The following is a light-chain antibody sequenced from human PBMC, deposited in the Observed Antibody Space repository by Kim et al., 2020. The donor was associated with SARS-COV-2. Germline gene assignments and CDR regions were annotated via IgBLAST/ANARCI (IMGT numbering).Light chain of an antibody. CDR1: QSISSSS. CDR2: GAS. V-gene: IGKV3-20*01. J-gene: IGKJ4*01. CDR3: QQYGSSPLT. Sequence: SPGESATRACRASQSISSSSLAWYQQKPGQAPRLLIYGASSRATGIPDRFSGSGSGTDFTLTISRLEPEDFAVYYCQQYGSSPLTFGGGTKVDIK.